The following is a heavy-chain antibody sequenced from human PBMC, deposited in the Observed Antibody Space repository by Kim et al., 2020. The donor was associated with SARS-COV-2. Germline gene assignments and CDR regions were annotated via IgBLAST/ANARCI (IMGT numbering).Heavy chain of an antibody. D-gene: IGHD3-10*01. CDR3: ARHRREWVYYGSGSPHYWYFDL. CDR2: IYYSGST. V-gene: IGHV4-39*01. Sequence: SETLSLTCTVSGGSISSSSYYWGWIRQPPGKGLVWIGSIYYSGSTYYNPSLKSRVTISVDTSKNQFSLKLSSVTAADTAGYYCARHRREWVYYGSGSPHYWYFDLWGRGTLVTVSS. CDR1: GGSISSSSYY. J-gene: IGHJ2*01.